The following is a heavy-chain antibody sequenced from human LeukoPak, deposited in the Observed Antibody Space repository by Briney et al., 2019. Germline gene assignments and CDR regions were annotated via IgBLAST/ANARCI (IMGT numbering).Heavy chain of an antibody. CDR3: ARVWQLDPSSSSSYYYHYMDV. V-gene: IGHV1-69*01. D-gene: IGHD6-6*01. CDR2: IIPIFGTA. CDR1: GGTFSSYA. Sequence: VASVKVSCKASGGTFSSYAISWVRQAPGQGLEWMGGIIPIFGTANYAQKFQGRVTITADESTSTAYMELSSLSSEDTAVYYCARVWQLDPSSSSSYYYHYMDVWGKGTTVTVSS. J-gene: IGHJ6*03.